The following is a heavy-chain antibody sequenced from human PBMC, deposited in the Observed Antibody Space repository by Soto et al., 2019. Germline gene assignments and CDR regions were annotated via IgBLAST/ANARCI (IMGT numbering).Heavy chain of an antibody. Sequence: QVQLQESGPGLVKPSETLSLTCSVSGGSVSIGSNYLSCIRQPPGKRLEWIGYIYYTGRTNYKPSIKSRVTISVDKYKNQFSLKLSSVTAADTAVYYCARLPSAAVSPGGFDYWGQGTLVTVSS. J-gene: IGHJ4*02. D-gene: IGHD1-26*01. V-gene: IGHV4-61*01. CDR2: IYYTGRT. CDR3: ARLPSAAVSPGGFDY. CDR1: GGSVSIGSNY.